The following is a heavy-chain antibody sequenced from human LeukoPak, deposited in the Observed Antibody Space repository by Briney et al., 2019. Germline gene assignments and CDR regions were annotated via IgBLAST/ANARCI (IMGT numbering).Heavy chain of an antibody. J-gene: IGHJ4*02. CDR1: GFTFSSYV. CDR3: ARDSKGDAIDY. Sequence: GGSLRLSCAASGFTFSSYVMSWVRQAPGEGLERVSAISGSGGGTYYADSVKGRFTISRDNSKNTLYLQMNSLRAEDTAVYYCARDSKGDAIDYWGQGTLVTVSS. D-gene: IGHD2-21*02. CDR2: ISGSGGGT. V-gene: IGHV3-23*01.